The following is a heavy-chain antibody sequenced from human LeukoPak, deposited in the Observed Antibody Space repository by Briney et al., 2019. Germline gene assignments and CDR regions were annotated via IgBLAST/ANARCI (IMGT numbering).Heavy chain of an antibody. CDR2: ISGSGGST. V-gene: IGHV3-23*01. CDR1: GRTFSDYS. Sequence: GGSLRLSCAASGRTFSDYSFNWVRQAPGKGLEWVSAISGSGGSTYYADSVKGRFTISRDNSKNTLYLQMNSLRAEDTAVYYCAKVGVAVAGTHAFDIWGQGTMVTVSS. J-gene: IGHJ3*02. CDR3: AKVGVAVAGTHAFDI. D-gene: IGHD6-19*01.